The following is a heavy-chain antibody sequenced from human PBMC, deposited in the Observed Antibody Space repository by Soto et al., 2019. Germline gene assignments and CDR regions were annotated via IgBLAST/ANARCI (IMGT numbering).Heavy chain of an antibody. CDR3: ARDSPTVTTLVDRGPNS. D-gene: IGHD4-17*01. V-gene: IGHV1-18*01. J-gene: IGHJ4*02. Sequence: QVQLVQSGAEVKKPGASVKVSCKASGYTFTSYGISWVRQAPGQALAWLGWISAYNGNTNYAQKLQGRVTMTTDKSPSTAYMELRSRRSDDTAVYYCARDSPTVTTLVDRGPNSWGQGTLVTVSS. CDR1: GYTFTSYG. CDR2: ISAYNGNT.